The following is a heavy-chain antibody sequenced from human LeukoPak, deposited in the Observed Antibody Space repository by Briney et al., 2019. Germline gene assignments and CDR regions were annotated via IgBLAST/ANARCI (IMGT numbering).Heavy chain of an antibody. CDR3: ARTDIVATTGFYFDY. Sequence: ASVKVSCKASGGTFSSYAISWVRQAPGQGLEWMGRIIPIFGTANYAQKFQGRVTITTDESTSTAYMELSSLRSEDTAVYYCARTDIVATTGFYFDYWGQGTLVTVSS. CDR1: GGTFSSYA. J-gene: IGHJ4*02. CDR2: IIPIFGTA. D-gene: IGHD5-12*01. V-gene: IGHV1-69*05.